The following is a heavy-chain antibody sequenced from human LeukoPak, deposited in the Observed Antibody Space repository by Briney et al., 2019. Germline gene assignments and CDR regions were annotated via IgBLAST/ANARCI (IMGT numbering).Heavy chain of an antibody. J-gene: IGHJ4*02. CDR2: IKYDGSEQ. CDR3: AREPIEGIVVALDY. V-gene: IGHV3-7*03. Sequence: GGSLRLSCAASGFPLSGYWMSWVRQAPGKGLEWVANIKYDGSEQHYVDSVRGRFTISKDNSESSLYLQMNSLRAEDTAVYYCAREPIEGIVVALDYWGQGTLVAVSS. D-gene: IGHD2-21*01. CDR1: GFPLSGYW.